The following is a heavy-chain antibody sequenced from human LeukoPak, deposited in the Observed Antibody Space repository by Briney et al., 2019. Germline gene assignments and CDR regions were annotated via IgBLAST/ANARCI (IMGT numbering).Heavy chain of an antibody. CDR1: GYTFTGYY. V-gene: IGHV1-2*02. D-gene: IGHD3-9*01. CDR3: ARGDYDILTGWPY. J-gene: IGHJ4*02. Sequence: ASVKVSCKASGYTFTGYYMHWVRQAPGQGLEWMGWINPNSGGTNYAQKFQGRVTMTRDTSINTAYMDLSRLRSDGTAVYYCARGDYDILTGWPYWGQGTLVTVSS. CDR2: INPNSGGT.